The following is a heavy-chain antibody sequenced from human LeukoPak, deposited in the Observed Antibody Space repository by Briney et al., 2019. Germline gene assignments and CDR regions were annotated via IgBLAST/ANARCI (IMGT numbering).Heavy chain of an antibody. Sequence: SETLSLTCAVYGGSFSGYYWSWIRQPPGKGLEWIGEINHSGSTNYNPSLKSRVTISADTSKNQFSLKLSSVTAADTAVYYCARSLRDYYDSSGFWGYYFDYWGQGTLVTVSS. J-gene: IGHJ4*02. V-gene: IGHV4-34*01. CDR2: INHSGST. D-gene: IGHD3-22*01. CDR3: ARSLRDYYDSSGFWGYYFDY. CDR1: GGSFSGYY.